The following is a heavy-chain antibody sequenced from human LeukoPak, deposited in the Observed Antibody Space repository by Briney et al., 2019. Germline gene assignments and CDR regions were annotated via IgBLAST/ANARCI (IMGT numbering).Heavy chain of an antibody. Sequence: GGSLRLSCAASGFTFSSYWMSWVRQAPGKGLEWVADIKEDGGEKYYVDSVKGRFTLSRAKTKPSTYLQMNRRRAEDTAVYYCARVVMGYSRSAGDYWGQGTLVTVSS. CDR1: GFTFSSYW. CDR2: IKEDGGEK. D-gene: IGHD6-6*01. J-gene: IGHJ4*02. CDR3: ARVVMGYSRSAGDY. V-gene: IGHV3-7*05.